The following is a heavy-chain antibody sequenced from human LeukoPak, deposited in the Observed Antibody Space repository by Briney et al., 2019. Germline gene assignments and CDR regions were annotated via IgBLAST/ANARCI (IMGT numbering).Heavy chain of an antibody. CDR2: ISSSGSTI. CDR1: GFTFSDYY. Sequence: GGSLRLSCAASGFTFSDYYMSWNRQAPGKGLEWVSYISSSGSTIYYADSVKGRFTISRDNAKNSLYLQMNSLRAEDTAVYYCARAHVDIVATIYFDYWGQGTLVTVSS. CDR3: ARAHVDIVATIYFDY. J-gene: IGHJ4*02. V-gene: IGHV3-11*04. D-gene: IGHD5-12*01.